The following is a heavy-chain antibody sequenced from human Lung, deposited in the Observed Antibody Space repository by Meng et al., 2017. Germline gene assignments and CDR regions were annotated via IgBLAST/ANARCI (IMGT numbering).Heavy chain of an antibody. CDR2: IDPKSGDT. CDR1: GYNLPDYW. J-gene: IGHJ4*02. Sequence: VTLGRSGAVVKKPGASVKVSCKPSGYNLPDYWLHWVRRAPGQGLEWMGRIDPKSGDTHYAQRFQGRVTMTGDTSISTAYMELSGLRSDDTAMYYCARDEDISAAGKLFGDYWGQGTLVTVSS. V-gene: IGHV1-2*06. D-gene: IGHD6-13*01. CDR3: ARDEDISAAGKLFGDY.